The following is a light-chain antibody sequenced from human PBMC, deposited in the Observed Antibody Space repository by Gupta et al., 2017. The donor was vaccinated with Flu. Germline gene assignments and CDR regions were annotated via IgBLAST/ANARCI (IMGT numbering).Light chain of an antibody. CDR1: ERLVYIDGNTY. CDR3: MHYAKWPWT. J-gene: IGKJ1*01. Sequence: DVVMTQSPLSLNVTLGQSASISCTSSERLVYIDGNTYLHWFQQRPGHSPRRPIHKVSNRVSGVPDRFPGSASGTDFTLKISRVVAEDVGVYYCMHYAKWPWTFGQGTKMEI. V-gene: IGKV2-30*01. CDR2: KVS.